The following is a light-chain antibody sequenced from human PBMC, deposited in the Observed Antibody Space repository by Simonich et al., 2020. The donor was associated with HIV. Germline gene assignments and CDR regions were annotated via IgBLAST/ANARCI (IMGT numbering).Light chain of an antibody. CDR2: LGS. V-gene: IGKV2-28*01. CDR3: MQALQTRWT. Sequence: DIVMTQSPLSLPVTPGEPASISCRSSQSLLHSNGYNYLDWYLQTPWQAPQFLIYLGSNRSSGVPDRFSCSGSGTDFTLKISRVEAEDVGVYYCMQALQTRWTFGQGTKVEIK. CDR1: QSLLHSNGYNY. J-gene: IGKJ1*01.